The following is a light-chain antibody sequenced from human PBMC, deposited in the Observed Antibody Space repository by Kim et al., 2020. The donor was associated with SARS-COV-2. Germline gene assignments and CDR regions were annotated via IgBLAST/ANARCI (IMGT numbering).Light chain of an antibody. J-gene: IGLJ3*02. V-gene: IGLV3-25*03. CDR1: ALPKQY. CDR3: QSADSSGTYSWV. CDR2: KDS. Sequence: SYELTQSPSVSVSPGQTARITCSGDALPKQYAYWYQQKPGQAPVLVIYKDSERPSGIPERFSGSSSGTTVTLTISGVQAEDEADYYCQSADSSGTYSWVFGGGTQLTVL.